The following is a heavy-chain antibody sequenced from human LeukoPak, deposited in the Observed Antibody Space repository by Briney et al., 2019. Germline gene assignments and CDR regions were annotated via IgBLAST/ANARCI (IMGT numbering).Heavy chain of an antibody. J-gene: IGHJ4*02. CDR3: ARDQRGGPNFDY. D-gene: IGHD2-15*01. CDR2: ISSSSSYI. Sequence: GGSLRLSCAASGFTFSSYSMNWVRQAPGKGLEWVSSISSSSSYIYYADSVKGRFTISRDNAKNSLYLRMNSLRAEDTAVYYCARDQRGGPNFDYWGQGTLVTVSS. CDR1: GFTFSSYS. V-gene: IGHV3-21*01.